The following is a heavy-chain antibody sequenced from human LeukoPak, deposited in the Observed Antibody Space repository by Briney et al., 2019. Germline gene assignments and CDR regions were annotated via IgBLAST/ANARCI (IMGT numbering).Heavy chain of an antibody. CDR3: TRGAGWLIDY. V-gene: IGHV4-59*01. CDR1: DDSISDYY. D-gene: IGHD3-16*01. J-gene: IGHJ4*02. Sequence: SGTLSLTCTVSDDSISDYYRGWIRQPPGKGLEWIGYFYNSGRSTYNPSLKSRVTISADTSKNHFSLKLNSVTTADTAVYYCTRGAGWLIDYWGQGILVTVSS. CDR2: FYNSGRS.